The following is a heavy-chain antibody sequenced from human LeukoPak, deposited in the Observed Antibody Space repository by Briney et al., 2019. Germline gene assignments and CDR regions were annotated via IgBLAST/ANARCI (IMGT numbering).Heavy chain of an antibody. V-gene: IGHV3-48*02. CDR2: IRSSGDII. Sequence: GGSLRLSCVASGFTFSTCSMNWVRQAPGKGLEWVSYIRSSGDIIHYADSVRGRFTISRDTAKNVLYLQMNSLRDEDTAVYYYTRDPDALDYWGQGTLVTVSS. J-gene: IGHJ4*02. CDR1: GFTFSTCS. CDR3: TRDPDALDY.